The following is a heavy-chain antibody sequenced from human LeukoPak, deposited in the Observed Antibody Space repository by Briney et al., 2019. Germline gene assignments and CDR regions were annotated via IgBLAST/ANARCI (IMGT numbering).Heavy chain of an antibody. CDR1: GGSISSYY. J-gene: IGHJ4*02. CDR3: ARDSWRYCSSTSCENV. V-gene: IGHV4-59*01. Sequence: SETLSLTCTVSGGSISSYYWSWIRQPPGKGLEWIGYIYYSGSTNYDPSLKSRVTLSVDTSKNQFSLKLSSVTAADTAVYYCARDSWRYCSSTSCENVWGQGTLVTVSS. D-gene: IGHD2-2*01. CDR2: IYYSGST.